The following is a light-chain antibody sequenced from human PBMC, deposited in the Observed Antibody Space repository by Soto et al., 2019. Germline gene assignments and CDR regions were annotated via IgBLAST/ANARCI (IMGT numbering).Light chain of an antibody. CDR1: SSDVGSYNR. CDR3: SSYTSSSTYV. CDR2: KVS. V-gene: IGLV2-18*02. Sequence: QSALTQPPSVSGSPGQSVTISCTGTSSDVGSYNRVSWYQQPPGTAPKLMIYKVSNRPSGVPDRFSGSNSGNTASLTISGLQAEDEADYYCSSYTSSSTYVFGTGTKVTVL. J-gene: IGLJ1*01.